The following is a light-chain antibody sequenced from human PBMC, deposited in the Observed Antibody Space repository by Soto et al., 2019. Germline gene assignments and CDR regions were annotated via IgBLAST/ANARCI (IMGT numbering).Light chain of an antibody. CDR2: DAS. Sequence: IQMTQSPSTLSASVGDRVTITCRASQNIGSWLAWYQQKPGKAPKFLIYDASSLESGVPSRFSGSGSGTEFTLTISSLQPEDFATYYCQQRETFGPGTKVDIK. V-gene: IGKV1-5*01. CDR1: QNIGSW. CDR3: QQRET. J-gene: IGKJ3*01.